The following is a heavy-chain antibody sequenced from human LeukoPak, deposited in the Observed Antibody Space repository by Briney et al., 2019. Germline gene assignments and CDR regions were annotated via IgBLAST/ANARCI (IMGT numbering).Heavy chain of an antibody. J-gene: IGHJ3*02. Sequence: PSETLSLTCTVSGYSISTGYFWGWIRQTPGKGLEWIGSIYHSGTTYYNPSLKSRVTISVDTSKNQFSLKLSSVTAADTAVYYCAREEPGIAVVGRGDAFDIWGQGTMVTVSS. V-gene: IGHV4-38-2*02. D-gene: IGHD6-19*01. CDR3: AREEPGIAVVGRGDAFDI. CDR2: IYHSGTT. CDR1: GYSISTGYF.